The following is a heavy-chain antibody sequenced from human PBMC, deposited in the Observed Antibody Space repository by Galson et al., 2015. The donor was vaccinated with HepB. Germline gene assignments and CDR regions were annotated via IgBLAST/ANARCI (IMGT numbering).Heavy chain of an antibody. CDR1: GFTFSNYW. CDR2: INSDGSST. Sequence: SLRLSCAASGFTFSNYWMHWVRQAPGKGLVWASRINSDGSSTTYADSVRGRFTISRDLARNTVYLQMNRLRAEDTAVYFCVRDGHCGGDCYFDYWGQGTLVTVSS. CDR3: VRDGHCGGDCYFDY. V-gene: IGHV3-74*01. J-gene: IGHJ4*02. D-gene: IGHD2-21*02.